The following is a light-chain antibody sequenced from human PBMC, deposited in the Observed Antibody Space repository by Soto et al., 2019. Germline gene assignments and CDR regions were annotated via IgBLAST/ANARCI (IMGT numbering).Light chain of an antibody. V-gene: IGKV3-20*01. CDR1: QSIYSSF. CDR2: GAS. CDR3: QQYGSSPIT. J-gene: IGKJ5*01. Sequence: EIVLTQSTGTLSLSPGERATLSCRASQSIYSSFLAWYQQKPGQAPRLLIYGASSRATGIPDRFSGTVSGTDFTLTISRLEPEDFAVYYCQQYGSSPITFGQGTRLEIK.